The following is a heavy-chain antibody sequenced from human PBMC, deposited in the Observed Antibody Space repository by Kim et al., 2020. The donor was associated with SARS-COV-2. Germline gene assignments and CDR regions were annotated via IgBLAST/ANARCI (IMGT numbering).Heavy chain of an antibody. J-gene: IGHJ4*02. D-gene: IGHD3-22*01. CDR2: ISSSSITI. Sequence: GGSLRLSCAASGFTFSSYSMNWVRQAPGKGLEWVSYISSSSITIYYADSVKGRFTISRDNAKNSLYLQMNSLRDEDTAVYYCARVWDYYDSSGYFLDYWGQGTLVTVSS. CDR3: ARVWDYYDSSGYFLDY. CDR1: GFTFSSYS. V-gene: IGHV3-48*02.